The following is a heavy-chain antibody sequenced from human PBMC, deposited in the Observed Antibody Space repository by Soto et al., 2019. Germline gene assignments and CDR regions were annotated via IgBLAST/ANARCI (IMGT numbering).Heavy chain of an antibody. D-gene: IGHD6-19*01. J-gene: IGHJ4*02. CDR2: INAGNGNR. V-gene: IGHV1-3*01. CDR1: GNTFTSYG. CDR3: ARDLGGWTDY. Sequence: ASVKGSWKASGNTFTSYGMHWGRQAPGQRLEWMGWINAGNGNRKYSQKFQGRVTITRDTSASTAYMELSSLRSEDTTVYYCARDLGGWTDYWGQGTLVTVSS.